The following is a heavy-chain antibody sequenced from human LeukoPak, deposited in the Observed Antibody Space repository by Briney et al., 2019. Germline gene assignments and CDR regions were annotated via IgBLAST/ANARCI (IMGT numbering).Heavy chain of an antibody. J-gene: IGHJ4*02. V-gene: IGHV3-21*01. Sequence: GGSLRLSCAAPGFTFSSYGMSWVRQAPGKGLEWVSSISSSSTYIYQADSVKGRFTISRDNAKNSLYLQMSSLRDEDTAVYYCVRDPHGDSWGQGTLVTVSS. CDR3: VRDPHGDS. CDR1: GFTFSSYG. CDR2: ISSSSTYI.